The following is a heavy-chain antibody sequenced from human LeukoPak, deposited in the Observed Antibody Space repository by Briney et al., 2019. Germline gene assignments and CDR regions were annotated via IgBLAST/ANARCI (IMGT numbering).Heavy chain of an antibody. V-gene: IGHV1-69*04. CDR3: ARASDGYPYDY. J-gene: IGHJ4*02. CDR2: IIPILGIA. D-gene: IGHD5-18*01. CDR1: GGTFSSYA. Sequence: SVKVSCKASGGTFSSYAISWVRQAPGQGLEWMGRIIPILGIANYAQKFQGRVTITADKSTSTAYMELSSLRSEDTAVYYCARASDGYPYDYWGQGTLVTVSS.